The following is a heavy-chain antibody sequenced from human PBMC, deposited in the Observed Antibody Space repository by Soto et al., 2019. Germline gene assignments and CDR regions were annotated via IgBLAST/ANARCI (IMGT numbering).Heavy chain of an antibody. D-gene: IGHD3-22*01. J-gene: IGHJ4*01. CDR1: GGTFSSYA. CDR2: IIPIFGTA. Sequence: SVKVSCKASGGTFSSYAISWVRQAPGQGLEWMGGIIPIFGTADYAQKFQGRVTITADESTSTGNMELSSLRPEDTAVYYCASHYDSSGYYYRGLDYWG. CDR3: ASHYDSSGYYYRGLDY. V-gene: IGHV1-69*13.